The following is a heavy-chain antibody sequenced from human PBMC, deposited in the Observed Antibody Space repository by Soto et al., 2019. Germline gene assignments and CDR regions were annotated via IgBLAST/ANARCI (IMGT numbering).Heavy chain of an antibody. CDR1: GGSISSCGYY. D-gene: IGHD5-12*01. Sequence: PSETLSLTCTVSGGSISSCGYYWSWIRQHPGMGLEWIGYIYYSGSTYYNPSLKSRVTISVDTSKNQFSLKLSSVTAADTAVYYCARDQGSGYDRRRAMFDPWGQGTLVTVSS. J-gene: IGHJ5*02. V-gene: IGHV4-31*03. CDR3: ARDQGSGYDRRRAMFDP. CDR2: IYYSGST.